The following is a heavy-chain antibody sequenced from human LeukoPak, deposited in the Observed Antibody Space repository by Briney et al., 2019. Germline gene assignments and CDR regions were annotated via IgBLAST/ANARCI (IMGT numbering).Heavy chain of an antibody. V-gene: IGHV3-30*02. CDR2: IRYDGSNK. CDR3: AKPVVPAAMIPDAFDI. D-gene: IGHD2-2*01. Sequence: PGGALRLSCAACGFTFSSYGMHWVGQAPGKGLGWVAFIRYDGSNKDYAGAVKGRFTISRDNSKNTLYLQMNSLRAEDTAVYYCAKPVVPAAMIPDAFDIWGQGTMVTVSS. J-gene: IGHJ3*02. CDR1: GFTFSSYG.